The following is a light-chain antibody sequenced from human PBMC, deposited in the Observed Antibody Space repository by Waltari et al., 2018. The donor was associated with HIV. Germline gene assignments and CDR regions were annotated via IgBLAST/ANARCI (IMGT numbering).Light chain of an antibody. V-gene: IGLV1-40*01. Sequence: QSVLTQPPSVSGAPGQSVSISCTGTTSNIETPYDVHWYQQLPGAAPKLLVYGNTRLPSGVPALFSGSKSGPSASLAITGLQSEDEAFYYCQSYDSSLTAVIFGGGTKLTVL. CDR1: TSNIETPYD. J-gene: IGLJ2*01. CDR3: QSYDSSLTAVI. CDR2: GNT.